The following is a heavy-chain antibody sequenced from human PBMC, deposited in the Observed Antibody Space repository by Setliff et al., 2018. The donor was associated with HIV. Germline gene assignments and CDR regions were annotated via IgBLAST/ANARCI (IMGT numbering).Heavy chain of an antibody. CDR2: IYYSGST. CDR1: GGSISSSSHY. V-gene: IGHV4-39*01. Sequence: PSETLSLTCTVSGGSISSSSHYWGWIRQPPGKGLEWVGSIYYSGSTYYNPSLKSRVAISLDTSKNQLSLKLSSVTAADTAVYYCASYYRVSGWYQEASWFFDLWGCGTLVTVS. J-gene: IGHJ2*01. D-gene: IGHD6-19*01. CDR3: ASYYRVSGWYQEASWFFDL.